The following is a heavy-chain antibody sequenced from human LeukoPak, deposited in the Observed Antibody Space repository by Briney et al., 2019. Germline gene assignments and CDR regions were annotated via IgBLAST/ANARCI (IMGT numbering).Heavy chain of an antibody. CDR1: GFTFNNYA. D-gene: IGHD3-16*01. CDR3: ARGGGLDV. CDR2: ISYDGSNK. Sequence: PGRSLRLSCAASGFTFNNYAMHWVRQAPGKGLEWVAVISYDGSNKYYAASVEGRFTISRDNSKNTLYLQMNSLRAEDTAVYYCARGGGLDVWGQGATVTVSS. J-gene: IGHJ6*02. V-gene: IGHV3-30-3*01.